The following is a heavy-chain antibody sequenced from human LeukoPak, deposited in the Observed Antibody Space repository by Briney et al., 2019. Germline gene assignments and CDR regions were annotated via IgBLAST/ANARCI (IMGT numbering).Heavy chain of an antibody. J-gene: IGHJ6*03. V-gene: IGHV3-21*01. D-gene: IGHD2-2*01. CDR3: ARGPPGHCSSTSCHPVGYYYMDV. CDR2: ISSSSSYI. CDR1: GFTFSSYS. Sequence: GGSLRLSCAASGFTFSSYSMNWVRQAPGKGLEWVSSISSSSSYIYYADSVKGRFTISRDNAKNSLYLQMNSLRAEDTAVYYCARGPPGHCSSTSCHPVGYYYMDVWGKGTTVTVSS.